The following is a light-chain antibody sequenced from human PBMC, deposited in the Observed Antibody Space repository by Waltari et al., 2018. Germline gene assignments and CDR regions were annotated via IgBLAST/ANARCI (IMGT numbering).Light chain of an antibody. CDR3: CSYADSYTYV. CDR1: SSDVGVYNY. CDR2: DVR. V-gene: IGLV2-11*01. J-gene: IGLJ1*01. Sequence: QSALTQPRSVSGSPGQSVTISCTGTSSDVGVYNYVSWYQQHPGKAPNLMIYDVRKRPSGVADRFAGSKSGNTASLTSSGLQPEYEADYCCCSYADSYTYVFGTGTEVTVL.